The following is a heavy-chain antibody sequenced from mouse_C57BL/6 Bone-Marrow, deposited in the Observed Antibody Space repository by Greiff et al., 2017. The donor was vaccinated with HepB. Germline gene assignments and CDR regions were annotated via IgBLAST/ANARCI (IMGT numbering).Heavy chain of an antibody. CDR3: ARETMVTTGFDY. CDR2: ISYSGST. Sequence: EVQLHQSGPGLAKPSQTLSLTCSVTGYSITSDYWNWIRKYPGNKLEYMGYISYSGSTYYNPSIKSRISITRDTSKNTYYLQLNSVTTEDTATYYCARETMVTTGFDYWGQGTTLTVSS. V-gene: IGHV3-8*01. CDR1: GYSITSDY. J-gene: IGHJ2*01. D-gene: IGHD2-2*01.